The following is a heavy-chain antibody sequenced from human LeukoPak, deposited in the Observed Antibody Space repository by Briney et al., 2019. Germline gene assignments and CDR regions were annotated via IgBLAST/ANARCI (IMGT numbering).Heavy chain of an antibody. CDR1: GGSLSSGSYY. Sequence: SQTLSLTCTVSGGSLSSGSYYWSWIRQPAGKGLEWIGRIYTSGSTNYNPSLKSRVTISVDTSKNQFSLKLSSVTAADTAVYYCARGVVVPAAIGWFDPWGQGTLVTVSS. V-gene: IGHV4-61*02. CDR2: IYTSGST. CDR3: ARGVVVPAAIGWFDP. D-gene: IGHD2-2*02. J-gene: IGHJ5*02.